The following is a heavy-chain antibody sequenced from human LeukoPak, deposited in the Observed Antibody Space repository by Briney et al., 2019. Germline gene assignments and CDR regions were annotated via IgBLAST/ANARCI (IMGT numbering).Heavy chain of an antibody. V-gene: IGHV3-23*01. D-gene: IGHD2-8*01. CDR3: ARDNGENYHTAFDY. CDR2: ISGSGSGT. J-gene: IGHJ4*02. Sequence: GGSLRLSCAASGFTFSSYAMSWVRQAPGKGLEWVSGISGSGSGTYYPDSVKGRFTISRDNAKNTLYLQMNSLRAEDTAVYYCARDNGENYHTAFDYWGQGTLVTVSS. CDR1: GFTFSSYA.